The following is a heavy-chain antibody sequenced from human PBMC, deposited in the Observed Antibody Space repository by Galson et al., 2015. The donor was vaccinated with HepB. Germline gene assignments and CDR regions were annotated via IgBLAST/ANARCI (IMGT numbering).Heavy chain of an antibody. Sequence: SLRLSCAASGFTFSNYGMHWVRQAPGKGLEWVAVISYDGSNKYYADSVRGRFTISRDNSKNTLYLQMNSLRAEDTALYYCAKDPYLYSALAGTMAGFDYWDQGSLVNGSS. CDR1: GFTFSNYG. CDR2: ISYDGSNK. V-gene: IGHV3-30*18. CDR3: AKDPYLYSALAGTMAGFDY. J-gene: IGHJ4*02. D-gene: IGHD6-19*01.